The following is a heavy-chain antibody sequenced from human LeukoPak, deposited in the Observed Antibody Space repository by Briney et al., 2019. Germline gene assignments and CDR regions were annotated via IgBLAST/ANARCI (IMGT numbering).Heavy chain of an antibody. J-gene: IGHJ5*02. CDR1: GGSFSGYY. V-gene: IGHV4-34*01. CDR2: INHSGNT. Sequence: PSETLSLTCAVYGGSFSGYYWSWIRQPPGKGLERIGVINHSGNTNYNPSLKSRVTISVDTSKNQFSLKLSSVTAADTAVYYCAHQGWFNPWGQGTLVTGSS. CDR3: AHQGWFNP.